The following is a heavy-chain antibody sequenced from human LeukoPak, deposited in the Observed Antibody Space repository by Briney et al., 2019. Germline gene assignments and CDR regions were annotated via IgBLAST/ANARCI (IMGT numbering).Heavy chain of an antibody. V-gene: IGHV1-2*02. CDR3: ARGRITMVRGVIITCWFDP. Sequence: ASVKVSCKASGYTFTGYYMHWVRQAPGQGLEWMGWINPNSGGTNYAQKFQGRVTMTRDTSISTAHMELSRLRSDDTAVYYCARGRITMVRGVIITCWFDPWGQGTLVTVSS. CDR1: GYTFTGYY. CDR2: INPNSGGT. D-gene: IGHD3-10*01. J-gene: IGHJ5*02.